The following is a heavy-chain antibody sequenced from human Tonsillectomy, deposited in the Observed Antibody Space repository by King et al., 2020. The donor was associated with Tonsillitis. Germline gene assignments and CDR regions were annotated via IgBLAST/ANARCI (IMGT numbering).Heavy chain of an antibody. CDR1: GFTFSSYA. CDR2: ISGSGVTT. CDR3: ATHDFGDYYYYMDV. J-gene: IGHJ6*03. D-gene: IGHD4-17*01. V-gene: IGHV3-23*04. Sequence: VQLVESGGGLVQPGGSLRLSCAASGFTFSSYAMSWVRQAPGKGLEWVAAISGSGVTTYHADSVKGRFTISRDNSKNTLYLQMNSLRAEDTAVYYCATHDFGDYYYYMDVWAKGTTVTVSS.